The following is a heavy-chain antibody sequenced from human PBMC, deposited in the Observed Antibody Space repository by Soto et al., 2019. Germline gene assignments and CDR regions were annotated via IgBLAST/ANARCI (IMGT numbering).Heavy chain of an antibody. D-gene: IGHD2-2*01. Sequence: PGGSLRLSCAASGFTFSSYSMNWVRQAPGKGLEWVSYISSSSSTIYYADSVEGRFTISRDNAKNSLYLQMNSLRAEDTAVYYCARPVCSSTSCYDIPLYAFDIWGQGTMVTVSS. CDR3: ARPVCSSTSCYDIPLYAFDI. J-gene: IGHJ3*02. CDR1: GFTFSSYS. V-gene: IGHV3-48*01. CDR2: ISSSSSTI.